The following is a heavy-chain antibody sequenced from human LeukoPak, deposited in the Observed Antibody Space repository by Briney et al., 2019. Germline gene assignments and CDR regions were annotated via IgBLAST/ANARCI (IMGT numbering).Heavy chain of an antibody. CDR1: GGSINSGSYY. D-gene: IGHD4-23*01. V-gene: IGHV4-61*02. CDR3: ARGWTVVTP. Sequence: PSETLSLTCTVSGGSINSGSYYWSWIRQPAGKGLEWIGRIYTSGSTNYNPSLKSRVTISVDTSKNQFSLKLSSVTAADTAVYYCARGWTVVTPWGQGTLVTVSS. J-gene: IGHJ4*02. CDR2: IYTSGST.